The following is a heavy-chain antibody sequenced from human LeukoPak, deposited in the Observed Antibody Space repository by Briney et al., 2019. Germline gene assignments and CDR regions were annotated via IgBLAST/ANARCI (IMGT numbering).Heavy chain of an antibody. D-gene: IGHD2-2*01. CDR3: SRGISTSPYGMDV. J-gene: IGHJ6*04. V-gene: IGHV6-1*01. CDR1: GDSVSSNSAA. Sequence: SQTLSLTCAISGDSVSSNSAAWNWIRQSPSRGLEWLGRTYYRSRWYNDYAVSVQSRITINADTSKNQFSLLLNSVTPEDTAVYYCSRGISTSPYGMDVWGKGTTVTVSS. CDR2: TYYRSRWYN.